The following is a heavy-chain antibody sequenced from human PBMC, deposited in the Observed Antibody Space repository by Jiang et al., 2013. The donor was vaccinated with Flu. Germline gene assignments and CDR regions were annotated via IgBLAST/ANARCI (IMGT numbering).Heavy chain of an antibody. CDR3: ARDFGDPRIAAAGLLDY. J-gene: IGHJ4*02. CDR2: ISYDGSNK. CDR1: GFTFSSYA. D-gene: IGHD6-13*01. V-gene: IGHV3-30-3*01. Sequence: QLVESGGGVVQPGRSLRLSCAASGFTFSSYAMHWVRQAPGKGLEWVAVISYDGSNKYYADSVKGRFTISRDNSKNTLYLQMNSLRAEDTAVYYCARDFGDPRIAAAGLLDYWGQGTLVTVSS.